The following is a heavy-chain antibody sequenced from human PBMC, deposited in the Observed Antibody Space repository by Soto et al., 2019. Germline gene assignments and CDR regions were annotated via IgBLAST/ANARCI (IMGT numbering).Heavy chain of an antibody. Sequence: GGSLRLSCAASGFTFSSYAMSWVRQAPGKGLEWVSAISGSGGSTYYADSVKGRFTISRDNSKNTLYLQMNSLRAEDTAVYYCAKDRPYYYDSSGYYNKFDYWGQGTLVTVSS. CDR2: ISGSGGST. D-gene: IGHD3-22*01. CDR3: AKDRPYYYDSSGYYNKFDY. CDR1: GFTFSSYA. V-gene: IGHV3-23*01. J-gene: IGHJ4*02.